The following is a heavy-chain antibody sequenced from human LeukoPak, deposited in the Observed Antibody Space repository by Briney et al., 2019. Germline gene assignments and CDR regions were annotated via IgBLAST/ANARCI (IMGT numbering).Heavy chain of an antibody. Sequence: SETLSLTCTVSGYSISSGYYWGWIRQPPGKGLEWIGEIYHSGSTNYNPSLKSRVTISVDKSKNQFSLKLSSVTAADTALYYCAKDPYSGYDSLGENWFDPWGQGTLVTVSS. V-gene: IGHV4-38-2*02. CDR3: AKDPYSGYDSLGENWFDP. CDR1: GYSISSGYY. D-gene: IGHD5-12*01. CDR2: IYHSGST. J-gene: IGHJ5*02.